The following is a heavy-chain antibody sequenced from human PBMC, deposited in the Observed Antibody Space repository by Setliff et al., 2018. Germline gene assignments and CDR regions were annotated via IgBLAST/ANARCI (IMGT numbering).Heavy chain of an antibody. CDR2: ISGSGGST. CDR3: ARDRISRYYDSGAHAFDI. J-gene: IGHJ3*02. Sequence: GGSLRLSCTASEFTFSSYAMSWVRQAPGKGLEWVSSISGSGGSTYYADSVKGRFTISRDNSKNTVSLQMNSLRAEDTAVYYCARDRISRYYDSGAHAFDIWGQGTMVTVSS. V-gene: IGHV3-23*01. D-gene: IGHD3-22*01. CDR1: EFTFSSYA.